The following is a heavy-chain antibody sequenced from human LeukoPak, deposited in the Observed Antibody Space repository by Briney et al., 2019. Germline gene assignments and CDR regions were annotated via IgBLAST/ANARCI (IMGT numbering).Heavy chain of an antibody. CDR2: ISWNSGSI. D-gene: IGHD3-22*01. CDR1: GFTFDDYA. J-gene: IGHJ4*02. V-gene: IGHV3-9*01. Sequence: GGSLRLSCAASGFTFDDYAMHWVRQAPGKGLEWVSGISWNSGSIGYADSVKGRFTISRDNAKNSLYLQMNSLRAEDTALCYCAKDTLYYYDSSGFDYWGQGTLVTVSS. CDR3: AKDTLYYYDSSGFDY.